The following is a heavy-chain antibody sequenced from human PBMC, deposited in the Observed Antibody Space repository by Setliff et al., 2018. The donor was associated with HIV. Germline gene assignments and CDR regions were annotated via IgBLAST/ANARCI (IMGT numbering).Heavy chain of an antibody. CDR2: INTFSGGA. J-gene: IGHJ4*02. CDR1: GYTLNGYF. Sequence: ASVKVSCKASGYTLNGYFIHWVRQAPGQGLEWMGWINTFSGGANYVQRFQGRVTMTSDTSINTAFMDLSRLTSHDTAMYYCARDLFGSWYTGSSGLAYWGQGTLVTVSS. CDR3: ARDLFGSWYTGSSGLAY. D-gene: IGHD2-2*02. V-gene: IGHV1-2*02.